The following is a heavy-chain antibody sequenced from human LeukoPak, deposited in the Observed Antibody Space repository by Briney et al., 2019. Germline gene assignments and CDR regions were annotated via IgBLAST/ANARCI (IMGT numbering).Heavy chain of an antibody. D-gene: IGHD2-15*01. CDR2: IYTSGST. Sequence: SETLSLTCTVSGGSISTYYWSLIRQPAGKGPEWIGRIYTSGSTNYNPSLKSRVTMSVDTSKNQFSLKLSSVTAADTAVYYCARGEGYCSGGSCYFFDYWGQGTLVTVSS. CDR3: ARGEGYCSGGSCYFFDY. CDR1: GGSISTYY. J-gene: IGHJ4*02. V-gene: IGHV4-4*07.